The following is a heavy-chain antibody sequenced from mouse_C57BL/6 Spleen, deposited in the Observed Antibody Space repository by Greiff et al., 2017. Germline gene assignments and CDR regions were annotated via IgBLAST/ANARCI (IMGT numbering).Heavy chain of an antibody. D-gene: IGHD2-2*01. CDR3: ARERARLPFDY. CDR1: GYAFTNYL. J-gene: IGHJ2*01. V-gene: IGHV1-54*01. Sequence: VQLQQSGAELVRPGTSVKVSCKASGYAFTNYLIEWVKQRPGQGLEWIGVINPGSGGTNYNEKFKGKATLTADKSSSTAYMQLSSLTSEDSAVYFCARERARLPFDYWGQGTTLTVSS. CDR2: INPGSGGT.